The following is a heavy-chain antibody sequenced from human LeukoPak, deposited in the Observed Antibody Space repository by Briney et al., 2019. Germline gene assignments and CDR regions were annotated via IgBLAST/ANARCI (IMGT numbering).Heavy chain of an antibody. V-gene: IGHV1-24*01. CDR3: TTAPMIRGVPSIDY. Sequence: ASVKVSCKVSGYTLTELSMHWVRQAPGKGLEWMGGFDPEDGETIYAQKFQGRVTMTEDTSTDTAYMELSSLRSEDTAVYYCTTAPMIRGVPSIDYWGQGTLVTVSS. CDR1: GYTLTELS. CDR2: FDPEDGET. J-gene: IGHJ4*02. D-gene: IGHD3-10*01.